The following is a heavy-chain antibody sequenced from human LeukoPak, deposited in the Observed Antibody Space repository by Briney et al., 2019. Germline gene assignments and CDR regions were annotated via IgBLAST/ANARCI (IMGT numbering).Heavy chain of an antibody. V-gene: IGHV3-33*06. Sequence: GTSLRLSCAASGFTFSNYGMHWVRQAPGKGLEWVAVIWFGESDKYYANSVKGRFTISRDNSKNTLYLHMNSLRAEDTAVYHCAKKQQAGTGWNYMDVWGTGTTVTVSS. D-gene: IGHD1-1*01. J-gene: IGHJ6*03. CDR1: GFTFSNYG. CDR3: AKKQQAGTGWNYMDV. CDR2: IWFGESDK.